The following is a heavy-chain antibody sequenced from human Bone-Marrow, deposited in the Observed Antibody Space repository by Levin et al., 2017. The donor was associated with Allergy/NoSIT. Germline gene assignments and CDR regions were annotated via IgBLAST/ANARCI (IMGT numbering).Heavy chain of an antibody. D-gene: IGHD3-22*01. V-gene: IGHV3-30-3*01. CDR3: ARDFKSYYDSSGYYQTNLSYDYYGMDV. Sequence: GGSLRLSCAASGFTFSSYAMHWVRQAPGKGLEWVAVISYDGSNKYYADSVKGRFTISRDNSKNTLYLQMNSLRAEDTAVYYCARDFKSYYDSSGYYQTNLSYDYYGMDVWGQGTTVTVSS. J-gene: IGHJ6*02. CDR2: ISYDGSNK. CDR1: GFTFSSYA.